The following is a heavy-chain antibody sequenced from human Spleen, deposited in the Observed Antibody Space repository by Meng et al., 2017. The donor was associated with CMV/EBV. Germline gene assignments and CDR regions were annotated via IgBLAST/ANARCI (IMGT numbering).Heavy chain of an antibody. CDR3: ARDKKRFLEWLSQPTRASYYYYYGMDV. J-gene: IGHJ6*02. CDR2: IYSGVTT. V-gene: IGHV3-53*01. D-gene: IGHD3-3*01. Sequence: GESLKISCAASGFTVSSNYVSWVRQAPGKGLEWVSLIYSGVTTYYADSVKGRFTISRDNSKNTLYLQMNSLRAEDTAVYYCARDKKRFLEWLSQPTRASYYYYYGMDVWGQGTTVTVSS. CDR1: GFTVSSNY.